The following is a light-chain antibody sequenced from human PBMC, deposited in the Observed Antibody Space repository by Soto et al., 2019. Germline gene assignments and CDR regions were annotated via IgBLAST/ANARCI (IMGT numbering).Light chain of an antibody. J-gene: IGKJ1*01. CDR3: QQYSSSPRT. CDR1: QSVGSNY. V-gene: IGKV3-20*01. CDR2: GAS. Sequence: EIVLTQSPGTLSLSPGERATLSCRASQSVGSNYLAWYQQIPGQAPRLLIYGASNRATGIPNSFSGSGSGTAFTPTISRLEPEELPMHYCQQYSSSPRTFGQGTNVQNK.